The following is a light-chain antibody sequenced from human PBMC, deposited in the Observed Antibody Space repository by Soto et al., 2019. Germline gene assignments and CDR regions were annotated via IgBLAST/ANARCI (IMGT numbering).Light chain of an antibody. J-gene: IGLJ1*01. Sequence: QSVLTQPASVSGSPGQSITISCTGTSSDVGAFNFVSWYQQHPGKAPKLIIYEVTNRPSGVSNRFSGSKSGNTASLTIPGLQAEDEADFYCNSYTTSSTLVFGTGTKV. CDR1: SSDVGAFNF. V-gene: IGLV2-14*01. CDR3: NSYTTSSTLV. CDR2: EVT.